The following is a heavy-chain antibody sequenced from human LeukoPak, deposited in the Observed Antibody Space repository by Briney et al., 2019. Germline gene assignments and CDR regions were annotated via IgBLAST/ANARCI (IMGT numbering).Heavy chain of an antibody. CDR1: GFSFTDYW. CDR3: ARAYDFWSGYTYYYYYYYMDV. D-gene: IGHD3-3*01. J-gene: IGHJ6*03. V-gene: IGHV3-48*01. Sequence: GGSLRLSCAASGFSFTDYWMSWVRQAPGKGLEWVYYISSSSSTIYYADSVKGRFTISRDNAKNSLYLQMNSLRAEDTAVYYCARAYDFWSGYTYYYYYYYMDVWGKGTTVTVSS. CDR2: ISSSSSTI.